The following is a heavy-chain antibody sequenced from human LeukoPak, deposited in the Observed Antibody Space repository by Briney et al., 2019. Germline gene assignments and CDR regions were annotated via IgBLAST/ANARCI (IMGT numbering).Heavy chain of an antibody. CDR3: ARAQLDMVRGVRYIDY. V-gene: IGHV5-51*01. D-gene: IGHD3-10*01. CDR2: IYPGDSDT. CDR1: GYGFTSYW. J-gene: IGHJ4*02. Sequence: GESLQISCKGSGYGFTSYWIGWGRRMPGKGLEGMGVIYPGDSDTRYSPSFQGQVTISADKSISTAYLQWSSLKASDTAVYYCARAQLDMVRGVRYIDYWGQGTLVTVSS.